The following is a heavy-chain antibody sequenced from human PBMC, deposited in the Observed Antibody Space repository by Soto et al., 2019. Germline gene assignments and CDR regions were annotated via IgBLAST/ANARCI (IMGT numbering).Heavy chain of an antibody. D-gene: IGHD6-19*01. CDR2: TYYRSNWRH. CDR1: GDSVSSNTAA. CDR3: ARGVAGSGFDL. J-gene: IGHJ4*02. V-gene: IGHV6-1*01. Sequence: SQTLSLTCAISGDSVSSNTAAWNWIRSSPSRGLEWLGRTYYRSNWRHDYAVSVKSRITVNPDTSKNHFSLQLSSVTPDDTAVYYCARGVAGSGFDLWGQGTLVTVSS.